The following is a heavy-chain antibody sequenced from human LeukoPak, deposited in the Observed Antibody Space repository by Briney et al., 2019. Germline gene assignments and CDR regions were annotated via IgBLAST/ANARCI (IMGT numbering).Heavy chain of an antibody. CDR1: GGSIGSHY. J-gene: IGHJ3*02. Sequence: SETLSLTCIVSGGSIGSHYWSWIRQPPGKGPEWIAYIHYSGSTNYTPSLKSRVTISVDTSKNQFYLKLNSVTAADTAVYYCGRDTNAFDIWGQGTMVIVSP. V-gene: IGHV4-59*11. CDR3: GRDTNAFDI. CDR2: IHYSGST. D-gene: IGHD1-26*01.